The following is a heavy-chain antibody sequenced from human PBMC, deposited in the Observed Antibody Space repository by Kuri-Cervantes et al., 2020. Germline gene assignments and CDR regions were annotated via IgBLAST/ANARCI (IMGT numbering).Heavy chain of an antibody. CDR1: GFTFTRYA. Sequence: GESLKISCAASGFTFTRYAMTWVRQAPGKGLEWVSSLTRGGSTFYAASVRGRFTMSGDLSKNTVYLQMNSLRAEDTAVYYCARDILAAAGTSWGQGTLVTVSS. CDR3: ARDILAAAGTS. V-gene: IGHV3-23*01. J-gene: IGHJ4*02. CDR2: LTRGGST. D-gene: IGHD6-13*01.